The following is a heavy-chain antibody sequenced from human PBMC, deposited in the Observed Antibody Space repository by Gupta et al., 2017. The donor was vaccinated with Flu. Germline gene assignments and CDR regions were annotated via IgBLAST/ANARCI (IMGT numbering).Heavy chain of an antibody. CDR2: MNPNSGNT. CDR1: GYPFPSYD. D-gene: IGHD1-7*01. Sequence: QLHLVQSGAEVKKPGASMKVPCPSSGYPFPSYDINWVRQATGQGLEWMGWMNPNSGNTGDAQKVQGRVTMTRNTSISTAYMELTSLRSEDTAVYYCARFADNWNYDWFDPWGQGTLVTVSS. V-gene: IGHV1-8*01. J-gene: IGHJ5*02. CDR3: ARFADNWNYDWFDP.